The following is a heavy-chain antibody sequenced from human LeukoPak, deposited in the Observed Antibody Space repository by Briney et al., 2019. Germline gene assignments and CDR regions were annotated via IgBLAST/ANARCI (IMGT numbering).Heavy chain of an antibody. CDR1: GFTFSSYG. J-gene: IGHJ4*02. D-gene: IGHD4-17*01. CDR2: ISGSGGST. Sequence: PGGSQRLSCAASGFTFSSYGMSWVRQAPGKGLEWVSAISGSGGSTYYADSVKGRFTISRDNSKNTLYLQMNSLRAEDTAVYYCARDKGTTVTTFLADWGQGTLVTVSS. V-gene: IGHV3-23*01. CDR3: ARDKGTTVTTFLAD.